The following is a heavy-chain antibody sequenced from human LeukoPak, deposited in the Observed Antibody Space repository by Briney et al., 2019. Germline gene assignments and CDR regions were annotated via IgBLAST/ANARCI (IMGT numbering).Heavy chain of an antibody. V-gene: IGHV3-23*01. Sequence: PGGSLTLSCEASGLILRGHAMSWVRQAPGKGLELVSGIGDSGEIERYADSVKGRFTISRDNFRNTVYLEMRSLRPEDTAVYYCAKGYSSGWTPFDYWGQGTQVTVSS. CDR1: GLILRGHA. D-gene: IGHD6-19*01. J-gene: IGHJ4*02. CDR2: IGDSGEIE. CDR3: AKGYSSGWTPFDY.